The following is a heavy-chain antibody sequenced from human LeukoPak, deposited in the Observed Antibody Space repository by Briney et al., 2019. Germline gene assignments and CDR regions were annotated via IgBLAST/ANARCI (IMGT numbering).Heavy chain of an antibody. CDR2: ISAYNGNT. J-gene: IGHJ4*02. Sequence: ASVKVSCKASGYTFTSYGISWVRQAPGQGLEWMGWISAYNGNTNYAQKLQGRVTMTTDTSTSTAYMELRSLRSDDTAVYYCARDRRALSSFVVGADYWGQGTLVTVSS. CDR3: ARDRRALSSFVVGADY. D-gene: IGHD2-15*01. CDR1: GYTFTSYG. V-gene: IGHV1-18*01.